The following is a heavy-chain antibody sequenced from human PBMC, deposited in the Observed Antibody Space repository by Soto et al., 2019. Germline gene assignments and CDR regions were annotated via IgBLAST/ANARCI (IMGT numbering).Heavy chain of an antibody. CDR2: ISAYNGNT. Sequence: ASVKVACKASGYTFTSYGISWVRQAPGQGLEWMGWISAYNGNTNYAQKLQGRVTMTTDTSTSTAYMELRSLRSDDTAVYYCARDRYSSGWYQVDYWGKRNLVTVYS. V-gene: IGHV1-18*01. J-gene: IGHJ4*02. D-gene: IGHD6-19*01. CDR1: GYTFTSYG. CDR3: ARDRYSSGWYQVDY.